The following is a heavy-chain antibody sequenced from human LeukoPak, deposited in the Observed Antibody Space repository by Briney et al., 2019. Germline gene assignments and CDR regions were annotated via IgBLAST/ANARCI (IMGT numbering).Heavy chain of an antibody. V-gene: IGHV3-48*03. D-gene: IGHD5-18*01. Sequence: GGSLRLSCAASGFTFSSFEMNWVRQAPGKGLEWVSYIRSSGSTTYYADSLKGRFTISRDNAKSSLYLQMNSLRDEDTPIYYCARDRIGYSYGIDHWGQGTLVTVSS. CDR1: GFTFSSFE. CDR3: ARDRIGYSYGIDH. CDR2: IRSSGSTT. J-gene: IGHJ4*02.